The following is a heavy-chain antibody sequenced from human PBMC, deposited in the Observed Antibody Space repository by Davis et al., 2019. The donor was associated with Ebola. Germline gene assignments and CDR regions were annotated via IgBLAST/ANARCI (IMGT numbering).Heavy chain of an antibody. CDR1: GSTFSGPA. CDR2: IRSKANSYAT. D-gene: IGHD2-15*01. CDR3: TRLKVLVAAVDDYYYGMDV. V-gene: IGHV3-73*01. J-gene: IGHJ6*02. Sequence: GGSLRPSCAPSGSTFSGPATHCVRQPSGKWLEWVGRIRSKANSYATAYAASVKGRFTIPRDDSKNTAYLQMNSLKTEDTAVYYCTRLKVLVAAVDDYYYGMDVWGQGTTVTVSS.